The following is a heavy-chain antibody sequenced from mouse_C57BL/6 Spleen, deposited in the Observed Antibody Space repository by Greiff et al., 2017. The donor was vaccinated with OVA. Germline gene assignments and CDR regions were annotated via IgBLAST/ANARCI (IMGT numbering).Heavy chain of an antibody. J-gene: IGHJ2*01. D-gene: IGHD1-1*01. V-gene: IGHV10-1*01. Sequence: EVKLVESGGGLVQPKGSLKLSCAASGFSFNTYAMNWVRQAPGKGLEWVARIRSKSNNYATYYADSVKDRFTISRDDSESMLYLQMNNLKTEDTAMYYCVRQVYYYGSSYDYFDYWGQGTTLTVSS. CDR2: IRSKSNNYAT. CDR1: GFSFNTYA. CDR3: VRQVYYYGSSYDYFDY.